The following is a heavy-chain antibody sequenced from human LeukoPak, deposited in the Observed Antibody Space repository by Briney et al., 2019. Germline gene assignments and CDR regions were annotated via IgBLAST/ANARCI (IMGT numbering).Heavy chain of an antibody. CDR2: VTPSTGDI. J-gene: IGHJ5*01. D-gene: IGHD6-13*01. V-gene: IGHV1-2*02. Sequence: GASVTVSCKASGYTFTEYYIHWLRQAPGQGLEWMGWVTPSTGDIYYAQNFQGRVTMTRNTSISTAYMQLGSLKSDDTAVYYCARDIAPPGSWWFDYWGQGTLVTVSS. CDR1: GYTFTEYY. CDR3: ARDIAPPGSWWFDY.